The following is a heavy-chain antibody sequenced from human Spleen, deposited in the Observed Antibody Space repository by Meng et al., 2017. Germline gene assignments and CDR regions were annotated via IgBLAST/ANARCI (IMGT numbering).Heavy chain of an antibody. J-gene: IGHJ4*02. V-gene: IGHV3-33*08. Sequence: GESLKISCVASGGTFRNFWMTWVRQAPGKGLEWVAVIWYDGNRKYYADSVKGRFTISRDNSKNTLYLQMNSLRAEDTAVYYCARSPIDKYDLSALPLDYWGQGTLVTVSS. CDR3: ARSPIDKYDLSALPLDY. D-gene: IGHD3-22*01. CDR1: GGTFRNFW. CDR2: IWYDGNRK.